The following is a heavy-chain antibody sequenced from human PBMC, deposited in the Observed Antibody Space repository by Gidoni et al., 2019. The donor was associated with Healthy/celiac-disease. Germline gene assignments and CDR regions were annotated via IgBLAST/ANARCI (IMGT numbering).Heavy chain of an antibody. CDR2: ISGSGGST. V-gene: IGHV3-23*01. J-gene: IGHJ6*02. D-gene: IGHD3-3*01. CDR1: GLPFSSYA. CDR3: AKNYFGPQYYDFWSGYYRGAEYYYGMDV. Sequence: EVQLLESGGGLVQPGGSLRLSCAAPGLPFSSYAMSLVRPAPGKGLEWVSAISGSGGSTYYACYVKGRFTISRDNSKNTLYLQMNRLRAEDTAVYYCAKNYFGPQYYDFWSGYYRGAEYYYGMDVWGQGTTVTVSS.